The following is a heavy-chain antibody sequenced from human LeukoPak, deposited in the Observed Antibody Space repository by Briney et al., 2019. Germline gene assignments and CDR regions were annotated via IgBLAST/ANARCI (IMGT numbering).Heavy chain of an antibody. CDR1: GYNFSRYW. J-gene: IGHJ4*02. Sequence: GESLKISCKVSGYNFSRYWIGWVRQMPGKGLEWMGIIYPGDSYTNYSPSFQGHVTISADKSISTAYLQWSSLKASDTAMYYCARHPPGGYYDSSGYYFGYWGQGTLVTVSS. D-gene: IGHD3-22*01. CDR3: ARHPPGGYYDSSGYYFGY. CDR2: IYPGDSYT. V-gene: IGHV5-51*01.